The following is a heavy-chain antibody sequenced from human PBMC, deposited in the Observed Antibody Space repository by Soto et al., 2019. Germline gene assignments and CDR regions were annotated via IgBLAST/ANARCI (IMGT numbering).Heavy chain of an antibody. CDR1: GYTFTNYY. V-gene: IGHV1-46*01. Sequence: QVQLVQSGAEVKNPGASVKVSCKASGYTFTNYYIHWVRQAPGQGLEWMAIINPSGGSTNYAQKFQGRVPPARDTFTKTVYMELSSLRSEDTAIYYCARGLAAGDYWGQGTLVTVSS. CDR2: INPSGGST. J-gene: IGHJ4*02. D-gene: IGHD6-13*01. CDR3: ARGLAAGDY.